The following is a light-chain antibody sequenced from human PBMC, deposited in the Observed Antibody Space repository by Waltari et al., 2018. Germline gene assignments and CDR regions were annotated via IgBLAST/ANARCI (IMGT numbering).Light chain of an antibody. CDR1: QGISNY. J-gene: IGKJ1*01. CDR3: QQLNSYQWT. CDR2: AAS. V-gene: IGKV1-9*01. Sequence: IQLTQSPSSLSASVGDRVTITCRASQGISNYLAWYPQKPGKAPKLLIYAASTLQSEVPSRFSGSGSETDFTLTISSLQPEDFATYYCQQLNSYQWTFGQGTKVEIK.